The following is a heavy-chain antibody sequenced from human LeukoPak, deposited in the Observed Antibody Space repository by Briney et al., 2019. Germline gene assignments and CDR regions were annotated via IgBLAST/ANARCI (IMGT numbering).Heavy chain of an antibody. CDR2: INPSGGST. V-gene: IGHV1-46*01. D-gene: IGHD6-19*01. CDR1: GYTFTSYY. CDR3: ARSPDFGSGWTPYFDY. J-gene: IGHJ4*02. Sequence: ASVKVSCKASGYTFTSYYMHWVRQAPGQGLEWMGIINPSGGSTSYAQKFQGRVTMTRDTSTSTVYMELSSLRSEDTAVYYCARSPDFGSGWTPYFDYWGQGTLVTVSS.